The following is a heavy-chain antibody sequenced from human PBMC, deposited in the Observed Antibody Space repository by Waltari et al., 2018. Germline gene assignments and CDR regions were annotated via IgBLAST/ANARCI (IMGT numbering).Heavy chain of an antibody. J-gene: IGHJ4*02. CDR2: IYHSGRT. CDR3: ARESRNDYGDNFDY. Sequence: QVQLQESGPGLVKPSETLSLTCAVSGYSISSGYYWGWIRQPPGKGLEWIGSIYHSGRTYYNPSLKSRVTISVDTSKNQFSLKLSSVTAADTAVYYCARESRNDYGDNFDYWGQGTLVTVSS. CDR1: GYSISSGYY. D-gene: IGHD4-17*01. V-gene: IGHV4-38-2*02.